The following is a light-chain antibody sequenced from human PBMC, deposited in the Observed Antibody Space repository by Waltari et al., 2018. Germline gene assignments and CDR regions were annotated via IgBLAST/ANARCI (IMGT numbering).Light chain of an antibody. J-gene: IGLJ2*01. CDR3: GSYAGTQKF. CDR2: EVS. CDR1: SSDIGGHNY. Sequence: QSALTQPPSASGSPGQSVTISCTGTSSDIGGHNYVSLYQQYPGKAPKLMIYEVSQRPSGVPDRFSGSKSGNTASLTVSGLQAEDEAYYYCGSYAGTQKFFGGGTKLTVL. V-gene: IGLV2-8*01.